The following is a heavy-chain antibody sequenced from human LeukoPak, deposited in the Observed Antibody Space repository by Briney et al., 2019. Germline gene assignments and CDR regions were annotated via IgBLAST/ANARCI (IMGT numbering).Heavy chain of an antibody. CDR1: GGTFSSYT. Sequence: ASVKVSCKASGGTFSSYTISWVRQAPGQGLEWMGRIIPILGIANYAQKFQGRVTITADKSTSKAYMELSSLRSEDTAVYYCARVGESNYDFWSGYYYNWFDPWGQGTLVTVSS. V-gene: IGHV1-69*02. CDR3: ARVGESNYDFWSGYYYNWFDP. CDR2: IIPILGIA. J-gene: IGHJ5*02. D-gene: IGHD3-3*01.